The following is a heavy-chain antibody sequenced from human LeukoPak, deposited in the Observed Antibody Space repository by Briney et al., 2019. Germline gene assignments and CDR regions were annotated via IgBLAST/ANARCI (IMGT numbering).Heavy chain of an antibody. J-gene: IGHJ4*02. V-gene: IGHV4-59*08. D-gene: IGHD3-22*01. CDR1: VCCISHYY. CDR3: ARHYYDTSSYYYFDY. Sequence: SETLPLTCNECVCCISHYYWSWLRQPPGKGLEYMGYIYYSGSTDYNPSFKSRITISVDTSKNQFSLKLSSVSAADTAVYYCARHYYDTSSYYYFDYGGQGTLVTV. CDR2: IYYSGST.